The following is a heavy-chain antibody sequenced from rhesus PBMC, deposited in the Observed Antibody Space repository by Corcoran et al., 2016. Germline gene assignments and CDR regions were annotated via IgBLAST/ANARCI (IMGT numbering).Heavy chain of an antibody. V-gene: IGHV4-106*01. CDR1: GGSISDDYY. CDR3: ARDLGSGSYYNHDAFDF. Sequence: QVQLQESGPGLVKPSETLSLTCAVSGGSISDDYYWSWIRQPPGKGLEWIGYIFGSGGGTNYNPSLKNRVTMSIDTSKNQFSLKLSSVTAADTAVYYCARDLGSGSYYNHDAFDFWGQGLRVTVSS. J-gene: IGHJ3*01. D-gene: IGHD3-16*01. CDR2: IFGSGGGT.